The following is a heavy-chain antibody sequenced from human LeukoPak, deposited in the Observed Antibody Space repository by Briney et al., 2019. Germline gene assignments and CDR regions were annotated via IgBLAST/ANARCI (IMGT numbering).Heavy chain of an antibody. CDR1: GFTFSSYT. CDR3: ARDKDYAFDI. V-gene: IGHV3-48*01. J-gene: IGHJ3*02. CDR2: IISSTSTR. Sequence: GGSLRLSCAASGFTFSSYTMNWIRQAPGKGLEWVSYIISSTSTRSYADSVMGRFTISRDNDKNSLYLQMNSLRPEDTAVYYCARDKDYAFDIWGQGTIVTVSS. D-gene: IGHD3-16*01.